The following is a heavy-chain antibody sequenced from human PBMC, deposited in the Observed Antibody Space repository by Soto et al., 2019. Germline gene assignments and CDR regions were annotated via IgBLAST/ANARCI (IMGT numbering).Heavy chain of an antibody. J-gene: IGHJ4*02. CDR1: GFTFSSYG. Sequence: QVQLVESGGGVVQPGRSLRLSCAASGFTFSSYGMHWVRQAPGKGLEWVAVISYDGSNKYYADSVKGRFTISRDNSKNTLYLQMNSLRAEDTAVYYCAKDKGGEDNGVCPLDYWGQGTLFTVSS. V-gene: IGHV3-30*18. D-gene: IGHD2-8*01. CDR3: AKDKGGEDNGVCPLDY. CDR2: ISYDGSNK.